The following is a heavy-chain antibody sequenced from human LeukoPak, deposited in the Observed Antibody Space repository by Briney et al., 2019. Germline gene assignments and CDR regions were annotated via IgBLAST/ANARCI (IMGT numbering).Heavy chain of an antibody. J-gene: IGHJ4*02. Sequence: GESLKISCQVSGYSFTNYWIGWVRQMPGKGLEWVGLIYPGESDIRYSPSFQGQVTISADKSISTAHLQWSSLKASDTAMYYCARHAFHNDNSDYYFAHWGQGTLVTVSS. CDR3: ARHAFHNDNSDYYFAH. CDR2: IYPGESDI. CDR1: GYSFTNYW. V-gene: IGHV5-51*01. D-gene: IGHD3-22*01.